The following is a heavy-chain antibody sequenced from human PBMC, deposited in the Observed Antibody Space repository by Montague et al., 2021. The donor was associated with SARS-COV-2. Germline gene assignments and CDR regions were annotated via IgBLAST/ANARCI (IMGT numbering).Heavy chain of an antibody. V-gene: IGHV4-39*07. J-gene: IGHJ4*02. Sequence: SETLSLTCTVSGGSISSSSYYWGWLRHPPGQGLEGIGSISYSGSSYYNPSLKSRVTISVDTSQNQFSLKLSSVTAADTAVYYCAREGGGLSRGSYYFDYWGQGTLVTVSS. D-gene: IGHD3-10*01. CDR1: GGSISSSSYY. CDR3: AREGGGLSRGSYYFDY. CDR2: ISYSGSS.